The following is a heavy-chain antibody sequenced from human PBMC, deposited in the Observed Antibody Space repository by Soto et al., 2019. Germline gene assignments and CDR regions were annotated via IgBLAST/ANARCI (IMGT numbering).Heavy chain of an antibody. CDR2: TNQDGSEK. Sequence: EVHLVESGGGLVQTGGSLRLSCAISESTVSRDWMNWVRQAPGKGLEWVAHTNQDGSEKYYADSVKGRFTISRDNAKKSLYLQMSSLRAGDTAMYYCSGGVVDAFWGQGTLVTVSS. J-gene: IGHJ4*02. CDR1: ESTVSRDW. V-gene: IGHV3-7*01. CDR3: SGGVVDAF. D-gene: IGHD2-15*01.